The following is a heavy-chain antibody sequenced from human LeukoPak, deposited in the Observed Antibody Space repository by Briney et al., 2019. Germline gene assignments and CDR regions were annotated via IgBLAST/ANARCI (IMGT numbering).Heavy chain of an antibody. V-gene: IGHV3-30-3*01. CDR3: ARDGRDYYDSSYYQGSFDF. D-gene: IGHD3-22*01. CDR2: ISYDGSNQ. Sequence: GRSLRLSCAASGFTFSSYAMHWVRQAPGKGLEWVAIISYDGSNQYYADSVKGRFTISRDNSKNTLYLQMNSLRAEDTAVYYCARDGRDYYDSSYYQGSFDFWGQGTLVTVSS. CDR1: GFTFSSYA. J-gene: IGHJ4*02.